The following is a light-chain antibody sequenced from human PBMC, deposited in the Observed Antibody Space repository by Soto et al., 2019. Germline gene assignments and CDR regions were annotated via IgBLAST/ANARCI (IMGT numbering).Light chain of an antibody. CDR2: ATS. Sequence: DIQMTQSPSSLSASVGDRVTINCRASQATSNYVAWFQQKPGEAPKSLMFATSTLQSGVPSRFRGSGSQTDFTLTITNLQPEDFAPYFCQQYHSLPFTFGPGTTVHFK. CDR3: QQYHSLPFT. J-gene: IGKJ3*01. CDR1: QATSNY. V-gene: IGKV1-16*01.